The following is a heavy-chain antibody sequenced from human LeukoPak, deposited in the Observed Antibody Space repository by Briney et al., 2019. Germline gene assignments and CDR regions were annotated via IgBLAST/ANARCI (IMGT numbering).Heavy chain of an antibody. V-gene: IGHV4-4*07. Sequence: SETLSLTCTVSGGSISSYYWSWIRQPAGKGLEWIGRIYSTGSTNYNPSLKSRVTMSVDTSKNQFSLRLRSVTAADTAAYYRARQIASAGTAGFDFWGQGALVTVSS. J-gene: IGHJ4*02. CDR2: IYSTGST. CDR1: GGSISSYY. CDR3: ARQIASAGTAGFDF. D-gene: IGHD6-13*01.